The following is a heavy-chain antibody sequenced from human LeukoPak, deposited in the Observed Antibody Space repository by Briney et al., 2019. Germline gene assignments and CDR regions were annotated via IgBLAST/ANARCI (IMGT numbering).Heavy chain of an antibody. D-gene: IGHD2-2*01. CDR1: GYTFTGYY. CDR3: ARGGVVVVPAAKAFDV. V-gene: IGHV1-2*02. J-gene: IGHJ3*01. CDR2: INPDSGDT. Sequence: ASVKVSCKASGYTFTGYYMHWVRQAPGQGLEWMAWINPDSGDTNYAQKFQGRVTMTRDTSISTAYMELSRLRSDDTAVYYCARGGVVVVPAAKAFDVWGQGTMATVSS.